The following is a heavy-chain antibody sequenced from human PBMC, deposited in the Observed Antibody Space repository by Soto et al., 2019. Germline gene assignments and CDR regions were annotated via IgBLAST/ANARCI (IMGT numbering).Heavy chain of an antibody. D-gene: IGHD1-26*01. CDR2: INGGSVKT. J-gene: IGHJ3*02. CDR3: ERYSGNYKDAFDI. V-gene: IGHV1-3*01. Sequence: QVQLVQSGAEVKKPGASVKVSCRASGFNFTRYSMHWVRQAPGQRLEWMGWINGGSVKTNYSQKFQGRVTIARDTSASTAYMEVSSLRSEDTAVYYCERYSGNYKDAFDIWGQGTMVTVSS. CDR1: GFNFTRYS.